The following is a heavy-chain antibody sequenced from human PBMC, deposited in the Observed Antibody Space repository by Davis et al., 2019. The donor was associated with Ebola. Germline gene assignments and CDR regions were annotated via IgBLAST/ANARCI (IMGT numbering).Heavy chain of an antibody. CDR3: ARQEALWGVIDD. V-gene: IGHV5-51*01. D-gene: IGHD3-16*01. CDR1: GYDFATNW. J-gene: IGHJ4*02. Sequence: GESLKISCKGSGYDFATNWIGWVRQMPGKGLEWMGNIYPGDSDTRYSPSFQGQVTISADKSITTAYLQWSSLKASDSAIYYCARQEALWGVIDDWGQGTLVTVSS. CDR2: IYPGDSDT.